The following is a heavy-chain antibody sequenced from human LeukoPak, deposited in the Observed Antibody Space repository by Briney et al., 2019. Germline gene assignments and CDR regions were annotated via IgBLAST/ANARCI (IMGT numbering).Heavy chain of an antibody. Sequence: KASETLSLTCTVSGGSITSYYWSWIRQPPGKGLEWIGYLFHSGTRRYNPSLKSRVTISADTTKNQTFLTLNSPTAADTAVYYCARRRGWKQQLVYFDYWGQGTLATVSS. V-gene: IGHV4-59*08. J-gene: IGHJ4*02. D-gene: IGHD6-13*01. CDR2: LFHSGTR. CDR1: GGSITSYY. CDR3: ARRRGWKQQLVYFDY.